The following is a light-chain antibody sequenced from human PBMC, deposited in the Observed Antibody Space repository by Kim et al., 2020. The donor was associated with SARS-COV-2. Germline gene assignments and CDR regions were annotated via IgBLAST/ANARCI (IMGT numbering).Light chain of an antibody. Sequence: EIVMTQSPATLSVSPGERATLSCRASQSVSSNLAWYQQKTGQAPRLLIYGASTRATGIPARFSGSGSGTEFTLTISSLQSADFAVYYCQQYNNWPTWTFGQGTKVEIK. CDR1: QSVSSN. J-gene: IGKJ1*01. V-gene: IGKV3-15*01. CDR3: QQYNNWPTWT. CDR2: GAS.